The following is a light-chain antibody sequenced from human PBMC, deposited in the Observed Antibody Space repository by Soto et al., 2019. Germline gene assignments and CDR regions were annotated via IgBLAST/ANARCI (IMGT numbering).Light chain of an antibody. J-gene: IGKJ1*01. Sequence: MTQSPLSLPVTPVEPSSVSCMSSQSISSYLNWYQQKPGKAPKLLIYAASSLQSGVPSRFSGSGSGTDFTLTISSLQPEDFATYYCQQSYSTLWTFGQGTKVDIK. CDR3: QQSYSTLWT. CDR1: QSISSY. CDR2: AAS. V-gene: IGKV1-39*01.